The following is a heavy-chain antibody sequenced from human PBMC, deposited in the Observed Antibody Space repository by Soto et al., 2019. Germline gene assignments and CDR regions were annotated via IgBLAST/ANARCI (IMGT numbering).Heavy chain of an antibody. V-gene: IGHV1-69*12. CDR2: IIPIFGTA. CDR3: ARVGVEQLVYDTLDS. J-gene: IGHJ5*01. D-gene: IGHD6-6*01. Sequence: QVQLVQSGAEVKKPGSSVKVSCKASGGTFSSYAISWVRQAPGQGLEWMGGIIPIFGTANYAQKFQGRVTITADESTRTAYMERRGLRSEDTAVYYCARVGVEQLVYDTLDSWGQGTLVTVSS. CDR1: GGTFSSYA.